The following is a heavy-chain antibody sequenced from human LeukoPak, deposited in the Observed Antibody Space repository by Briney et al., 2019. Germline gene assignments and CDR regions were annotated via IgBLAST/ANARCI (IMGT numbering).Heavy chain of an antibody. CDR2: IYYSGSA. CDR3: ARVSRTTMVRGVIAFDY. V-gene: IGHV4-59*01. Sequence: SETLSLICTASGGSISSYYWNWIRQPPGKGLEWIGYIYYSGSADYNPSLKSRVTISVDTSKNQFSLKLRSVTAADTAVYYCARVSRTTMVRGVIAFDYWGQGTLVTVSS. J-gene: IGHJ4*02. CDR1: GGSISSYY. D-gene: IGHD3-10*01.